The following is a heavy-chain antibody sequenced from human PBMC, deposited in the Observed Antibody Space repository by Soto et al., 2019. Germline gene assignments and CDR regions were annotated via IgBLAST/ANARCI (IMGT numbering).Heavy chain of an antibody. CDR1: GGSFSGYY. V-gene: IGHV4-34*01. CDR3: ARGIVVVVAATVRWFDP. CDR2: INHSGST. Sequence: QVQLQQWGAGLLKPSETLSLTCAVYGGSFSGYYWSWIRQPPGKGLEWIGEINHSGSTNYNPSLKSRVTISVDTSKNQFSLKLSSVNAADTAVYYCARGIVVVVAATVRWFDPWGQGTLVTVSS. D-gene: IGHD2-15*01. J-gene: IGHJ5*02.